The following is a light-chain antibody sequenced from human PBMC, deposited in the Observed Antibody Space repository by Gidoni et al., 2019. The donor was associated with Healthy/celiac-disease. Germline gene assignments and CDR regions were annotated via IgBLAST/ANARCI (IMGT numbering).Light chain of an antibody. V-gene: IGKV2-28*01. Sequence: DLVMPQSPLSLPVTPGEPASISCRSSQSLLHSNGYNYLDWYLQKPRQSPQLLIYLGSNQASGVPDRFSGSGSGTDFTLKISRVEAEDVGVYYCMQALQTPWTFGQGTKVEIK. CDR3: MQALQTPWT. CDR2: LGS. J-gene: IGKJ1*01. CDR1: QSLLHSNGYNY.